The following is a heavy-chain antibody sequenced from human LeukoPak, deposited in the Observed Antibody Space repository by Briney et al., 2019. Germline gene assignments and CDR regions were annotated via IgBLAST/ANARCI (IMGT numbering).Heavy chain of an antibody. CDR3: ARDGGYSSSSSAGWFDP. J-gene: IGHJ5*02. D-gene: IGHD6-6*01. V-gene: IGHV3-9*03. CDR2: ISWNSGSI. CDR1: GFTFDDYA. Sequence: GRSLRLSCAASGFTFDDYAMHWVRQAPGKGLEWVSGISWNSGSIGYADSVKGRFTISRDNAKNSLYLQMNSLRAEDMALYYCARDGGYSSSSSAGWFDPWGQGTLVTVSS.